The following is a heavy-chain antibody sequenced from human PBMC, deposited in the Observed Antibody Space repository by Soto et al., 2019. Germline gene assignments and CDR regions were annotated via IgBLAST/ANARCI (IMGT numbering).Heavy chain of an antibody. CDR3: ARRAAYSSSYFFAY. D-gene: IGHD6-6*01. CDR2: IDWDGDK. CDR1: GFSLSTSGMC. J-gene: IGHJ4*02. Sequence: ESGPTLVNPTQTLTLTCTFSGFSLSTSGMCVGWIRQPPGKALEWLALIDWDGDKYYNTSLKTRLTISKDTAKSQVVLTMANMDPVDTATYYCARRAAYSSSYFFAYWGQGTLVTVSS. V-gene: IGHV2-70*01.